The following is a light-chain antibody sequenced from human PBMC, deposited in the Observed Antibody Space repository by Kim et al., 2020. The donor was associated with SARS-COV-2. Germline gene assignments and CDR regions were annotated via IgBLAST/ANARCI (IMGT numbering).Light chain of an antibody. V-gene: IGKV3-20*01. CDR1: QSVSNSY. Sequence: SPGERATLYCRASQSVSNSYLAWYQQKPGQAPRLLIYGASSRATGIPDRFSGSGSGTDFTFSISRLGPEDFAVYYCQQYGSSPLTFGGGTKVDIK. J-gene: IGKJ4*01. CDR2: GAS. CDR3: QQYGSSPLT.